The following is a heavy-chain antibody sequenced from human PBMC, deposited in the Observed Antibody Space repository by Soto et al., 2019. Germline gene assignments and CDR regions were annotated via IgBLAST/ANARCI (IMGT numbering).Heavy chain of an antibody. CDR1: GGSFSGYY. D-gene: IGHD6-6*01. CDR2: INHSGST. J-gene: IGHJ6*03. Sequence: SQTLSLTCAVYGGSFSGYYWSWIRQPPGKGLEWIGEINHSGSTNYNPSLKSRVTISVDTSKNQFSLKLSSVTAADTAVYYCARGWGSSGAVYYYMDVWGKGTTVTVSS. V-gene: IGHV4-34*01. CDR3: ARGWGSSGAVYYYMDV.